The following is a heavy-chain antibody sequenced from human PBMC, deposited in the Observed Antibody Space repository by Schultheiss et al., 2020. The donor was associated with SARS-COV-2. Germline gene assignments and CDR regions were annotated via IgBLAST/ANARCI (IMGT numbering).Heavy chain of an antibody. CDR3: ARGSGDYDAFDI. CDR2: IGTAGDT. CDR1: GFTFSSYD. Sequence: VGSLRLSCAASGFTFSSYDMHWVRQATGKGLEWVSAIGTAGDTYYQGSVKGRFTISRENAKNSLYLQMNSLRAGDTAVYYCARGSGDYDAFDIWGQGTMVTVSS. V-gene: IGHV3-13*04. J-gene: IGHJ3*02. D-gene: IGHD4-17*01.